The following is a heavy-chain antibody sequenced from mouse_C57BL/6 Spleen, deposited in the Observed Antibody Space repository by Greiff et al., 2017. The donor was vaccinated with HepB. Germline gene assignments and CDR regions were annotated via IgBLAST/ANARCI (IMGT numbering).Heavy chain of an antibody. J-gene: IGHJ2*01. D-gene: IGHD3-2*02. CDR1: GYTFTSYW. CDR2: IYPSDSET. CDR3: ARPDSSFYYSDD. Sequence: QVQLQQPGAELVRPGTSVKLSCKASGYTFTSYWMDWVKQRPGQGLEWIGIIYPSDSETNYNKKFKDKATLTVDKSSSTASMQLSSLTSEDSAVYSCARPDSSFYYSDDWGQGTTLTVSS. V-gene: IGHV1-61*01.